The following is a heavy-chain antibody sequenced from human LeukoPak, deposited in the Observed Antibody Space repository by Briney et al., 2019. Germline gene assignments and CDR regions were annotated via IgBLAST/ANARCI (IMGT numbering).Heavy chain of an antibody. D-gene: IGHD1-26*01. V-gene: IGHV3-49*04. CDR1: GFTFSSYA. CDR3: TRDPNSGSYSAEYFQP. J-gene: IGHJ1*01. Sequence: GGSLRLSCAASGFTFSSYAMSWVRQAPGKGLEWVGFIRSKLYGGTTEYVASVKGRFTISRDDSKSIAYLQMNSLKTEDTAVYYCTRDPNSGSYSAEYFQPWGQGTLVTVSS. CDR2: IRSKLYGGTT.